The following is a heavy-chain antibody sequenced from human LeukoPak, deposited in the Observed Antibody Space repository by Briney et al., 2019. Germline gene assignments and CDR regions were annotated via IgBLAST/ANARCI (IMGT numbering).Heavy chain of an antibody. CDR1: GFTFSSYT. CDR2: ISSSSSYI. CDR3: ARDPTPRYCSGGSCYTHYGMDV. Sequence: GSLRLSCAASGFTFSSYTMNWVRQAPGKGLEWVPSISSSSSYINYADSVKGRLTISRDNAKNSLYLQMNSLRAEDTAVYYCARDPTPRYCSGGSCYTHYGMDVWGQGTTVTVSS. V-gene: IGHV3-21*01. J-gene: IGHJ6*02. D-gene: IGHD2-15*01.